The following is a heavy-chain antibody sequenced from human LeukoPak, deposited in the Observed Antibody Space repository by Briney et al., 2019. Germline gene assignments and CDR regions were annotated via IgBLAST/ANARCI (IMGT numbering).Heavy chain of an antibody. D-gene: IGHD5-12*01. CDR2: IIPILGIA. V-gene: IGHV1-69*04. CDR3: ARGGCGCDYSAD. J-gene: IGHJ4*02. CDR1: GYTFSGYY. Sequence: ASVKVFCKGSGYTFSGYYTRWVRQAPGQGLEWMGRIIPILGIANYAQKFQGRVTITADKSTSTAYMELSSLRSEDTAVYYCARGGCGCDYSADWGQGTLVTVSS.